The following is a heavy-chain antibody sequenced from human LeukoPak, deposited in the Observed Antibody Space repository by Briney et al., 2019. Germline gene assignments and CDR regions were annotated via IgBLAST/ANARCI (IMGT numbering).Heavy chain of an antibody. Sequence: GGSLRLSCAASGFTVSGNYMSWVRKAPGKGLEWVSIIYSDGFTYYADSVKGRFTISRDSSKNTLYLQMDSLRAEDTAVYYCARNIHDYVLTHYYYYMDVWGKGTTVTVSS. D-gene: IGHD4-17*01. V-gene: IGHV3-53*01. CDR2: IYSDGFT. CDR1: GFTVSGNY. J-gene: IGHJ6*03. CDR3: ARNIHDYVLTHYYYYMDV.